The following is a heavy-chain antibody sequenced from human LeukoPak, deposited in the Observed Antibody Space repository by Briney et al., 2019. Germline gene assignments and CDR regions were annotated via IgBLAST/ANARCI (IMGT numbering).Heavy chain of an antibody. CDR3: AKDVHNREVYAFDI. CDR1: GFTFSNAW. J-gene: IGHJ3*02. Sequence: PGGSLRLSCAASGFTFSNAWMSWVRQAPGKGLEWVSAISGSGGSTYYADSVKGRFTISRDNSKNTLYLQMNSLRAEDTAVYYCAKDVHNREVYAFDIWGQGTMVTVSS. V-gene: IGHV3-23*01. D-gene: IGHD1-14*01. CDR2: ISGSGGST.